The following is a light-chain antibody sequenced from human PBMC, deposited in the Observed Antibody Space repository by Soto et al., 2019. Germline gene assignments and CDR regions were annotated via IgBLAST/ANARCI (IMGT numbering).Light chain of an antibody. V-gene: IGKV2-28*01. CDR2: LGS. CDR1: QSLLHSNGYNY. J-gene: IGKJ4*01. CDR3: MQARQTPVT. Sequence: DIVMTQSPLSLPVTPGEPASISCRSSQSLLHSNGYNYLDWYLQKPGQSPQLLIYLGSNRASGVPDRFSGSGSGTDFTLKISGVEAEDVGIYYCMQARQTPVTFGGGTKVDIK.